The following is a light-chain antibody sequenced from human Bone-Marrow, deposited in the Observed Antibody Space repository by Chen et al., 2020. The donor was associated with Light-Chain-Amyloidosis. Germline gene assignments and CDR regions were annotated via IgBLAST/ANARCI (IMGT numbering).Light chain of an antibody. J-gene: IGKJ3*01. CDR2: DAS. CDR1: QSVSSY. CDR3: QQRSNWPGFT. Sequence: EIVLTQSPATLSLSPGARATLSCRASQSVSSYLAWYQQKPGQAPRLLIYDASNRATGIPARFSGSGSGTDFTLTISSLEPEDFAVYYCQQRSNWPGFTFGPGTKVDIK. V-gene: IGKV3-11*01.